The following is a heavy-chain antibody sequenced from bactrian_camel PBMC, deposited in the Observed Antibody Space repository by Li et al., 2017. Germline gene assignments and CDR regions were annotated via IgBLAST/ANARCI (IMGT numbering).Heavy chain of an antibody. CDR3: AALLGDSWASRFSTFYY. J-gene: IGHJ4*01. D-gene: IGHD2*01. CDR2: LPGGDGTR. Sequence: HVQLVESGGGLVQPGWSLRLSCAASGFTFSNYRVWWVRQAPGKGFEWVSILPGGDGTRFYTPDSVKGRFTTSRDNANNNVYLQMNNLRPEDSAVYYCAALLGDSWASRFSTFYYWGQ. V-gene: IGHV3S1*01. CDR1: GFTFSNYR.